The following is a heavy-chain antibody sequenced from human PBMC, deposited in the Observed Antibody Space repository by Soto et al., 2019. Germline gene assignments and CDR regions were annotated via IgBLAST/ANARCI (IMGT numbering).Heavy chain of an antibody. CDR3: AVGGNYLSMDV. V-gene: IGHV1-46*01. D-gene: IGHD4-4*01. CDR1: GYTFTSYY. J-gene: IGHJ6*02. Sequence: QVQLVQSGAEVKKTGASVKVSCKASGYTFTSYYMHWVRLAPGQGLEWMGIINPDGGGTSYAQQFQGRVIMTRDTSTSTVYMEMSSLRSDDTAVYYCAVGGNYLSMDVWGQGTTVTVSS. CDR2: INPDGGGT.